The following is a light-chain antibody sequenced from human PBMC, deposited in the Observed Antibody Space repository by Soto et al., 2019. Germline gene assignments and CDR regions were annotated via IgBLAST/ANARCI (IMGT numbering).Light chain of an antibody. CDR3: ASWDDGLHGPL. CDR2: RTD. Sequence: QAVVTPPPSASGTPGQTVTIYCSGNTSNFGTKTVSWYQQLPGAAPKILIYRTDQLSSGVPDRFSGSKSGTSASLAISGLRSEDEAYYFCASWDDGLHGPLVGGGTKVTVL. V-gene: IGLV1-44*01. CDR1: TSNFGTKT. J-gene: IGLJ2*01.